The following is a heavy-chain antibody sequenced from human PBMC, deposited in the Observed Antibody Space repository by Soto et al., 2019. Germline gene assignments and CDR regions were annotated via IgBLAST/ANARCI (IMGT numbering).Heavy chain of an antibody. CDR2: ISAYNGNT. V-gene: IGHV1-18*01. J-gene: IGHJ5*02. CDR1: GYTFTSYG. Sequence: QVQLVQSGAEVKKPGASVKVSCKASGYTFTSYGISWVRQAPGQGLEWMGWISAYNGNTNYAQELQGRVTMTTDTSRSTAYMELRSLRSDDTAVYYCARVTAVTTRRGSQFDPWGQGTLVTVSS. D-gene: IGHD4-4*01. CDR3: ARVTAVTTRRGSQFDP.